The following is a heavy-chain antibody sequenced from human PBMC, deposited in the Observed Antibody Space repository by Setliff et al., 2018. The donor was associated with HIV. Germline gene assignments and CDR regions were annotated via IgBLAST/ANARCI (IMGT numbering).Heavy chain of an antibody. Sequence: PGGSLRLSCAASGFTFSSYSMNWVRQAPGKGLEWVSSISSSSSYIYYADSVKGRFTISRDNAKSTLYLQMDSLRAEDTAVYYCARGIPGGGIDYWGQGTLVTVSS. CDR1: GFTFSSYS. D-gene: IGHD2-21*01. V-gene: IGHV3-21*01. CDR3: ARGIPGGGIDY. J-gene: IGHJ4*02. CDR2: ISSSSSYI.